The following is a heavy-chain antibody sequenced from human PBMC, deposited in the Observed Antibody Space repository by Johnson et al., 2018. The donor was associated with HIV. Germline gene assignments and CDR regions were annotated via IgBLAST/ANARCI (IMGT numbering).Heavy chain of an antibody. CDR1: GFTFSSYA. V-gene: IGHV3-30-3*01. D-gene: IGHD1-1*01. CDR3: AKDWDDWNDGGGYDAFDI. CDR2: ISYDGSNK. J-gene: IGHJ3*02. Sequence: QMLLVESGGGVVQPGRSLRLSCSASGFTFSSYAMHWVRQAPGKGLEWVAVISYDGSNKYYADSVKGRFTISRDNSKNTLYLQMNSLRAEDTAVYYCAKDWDDWNDGGGYDAFDIWGQGTMVTVSS.